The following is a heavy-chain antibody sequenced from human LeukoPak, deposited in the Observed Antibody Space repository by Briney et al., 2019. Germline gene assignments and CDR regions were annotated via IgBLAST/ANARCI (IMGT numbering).Heavy chain of an antibody. D-gene: IGHD2-15*01. CDR1: GFTFSSYW. J-gene: IGHJ5*02. CDR3: TRGGSGGNWFDP. Sequence: GRSLRLSCAASGFTFSSYWMLWVRQAPGKGLVWVSRINSDGSGIVYADSVKGRFTISRDNAKYTLYLQMNSLRAEDTAVYYCTRGGSGGNWFDPWGQGILVTVSS. V-gene: IGHV3-74*01. CDR2: INSDGSGI.